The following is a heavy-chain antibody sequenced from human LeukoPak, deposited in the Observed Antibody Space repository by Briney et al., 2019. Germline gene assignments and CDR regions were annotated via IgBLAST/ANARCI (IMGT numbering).Heavy chain of an antibody. CDR2: IRYDGSNK. CDR1: GFTFSSYV. V-gene: IGHV3-30*02. D-gene: IGHD1-26*01. CDR3: ARRLVGATRRNWFDP. J-gene: IGHJ5*02. Sequence: GGSLRLSCAASGFTFSSYVMHWVRQAPGKGLEWVAFIRYDGSNKYYSDSVKGRFTISRDNSKNTLYLQMNSLRPEDTAVYYCARRLVGATRRNWFDPWGQGTLVTVSS.